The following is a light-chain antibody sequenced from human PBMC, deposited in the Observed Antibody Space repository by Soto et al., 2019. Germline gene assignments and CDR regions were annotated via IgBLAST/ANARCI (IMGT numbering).Light chain of an antibody. CDR3: QQYGNSPWT. CDR2: GAS. J-gene: IGKJ1*01. Sequence: DIVLPQSPASLSLSPGERFTLSCRASQSVSNNYLAWYQQKPGQAPRLLIYGASNRATGIPARFSGSGSGTDFTLTISRLEPEDFAVYYCQQYGNSPWTFGQGTKVDIK. CDR1: QSVSNNY. V-gene: IGKV3-20*01.